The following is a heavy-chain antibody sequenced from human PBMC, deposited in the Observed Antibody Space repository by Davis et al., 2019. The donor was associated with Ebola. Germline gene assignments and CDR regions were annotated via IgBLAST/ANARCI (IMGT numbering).Heavy chain of an antibody. CDR1: GFAFTGYW. V-gene: IGHV3-7*01. Sequence: GESLKISCAASGFAFTGYWMGWVRQAPGTGLEWVANINQFGNERYYVDSVKGRFTIYRDSAKNSLFLQMNNLRVEDTAVYYCARDGGDSGIRFDSWGQGTLVTVPS. J-gene: IGHJ4*02. D-gene: IGHD3-10*01. CDR2: INQFGNER. CDR3: ARDGGDSGIRFDS.